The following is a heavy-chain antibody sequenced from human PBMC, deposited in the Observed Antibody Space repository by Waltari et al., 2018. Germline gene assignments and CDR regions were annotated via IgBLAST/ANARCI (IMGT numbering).Heavy chain of an antibody. Sequence: EVQLLESGGGLAQPGGSLRLSCVASGFTFSNYAMSCVRQAPGKGLEWVSSIGDSGTSTYYADSVKGRFTISRDNSKNTLYLQMNSLRAEDTAVYYCAIITYDTSFSIRDYWGQGTLATVSS. V-gene: IGHV3-23*01. CDR1: GFTFSNYA. D-gene: IGHD3-22*01. J-gene: IGHJ4*02. CDR3: AIITYDTSFSIRDY. CDR2: IGDSGTST.